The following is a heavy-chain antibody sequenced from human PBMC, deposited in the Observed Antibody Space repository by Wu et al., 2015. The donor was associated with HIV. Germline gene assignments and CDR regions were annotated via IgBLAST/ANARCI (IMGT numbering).Heavy chain of an antibody. D-gene: IGHD3-22*01. CDR3: ASPTYYYDSSVIMGPDAFDI. CDR1: GGTFSSYA. J-gene: IGHJ3*02. CDR2: IIPIFGTA. V-gene: IGHV1-69*13. Sequence: QVQLVQSGAEVKKPGSSVKVSCKASGGTFSSYAISWVRQAPGQGLEWMGRIIPIFGTANYAQKFQGRVTITADESTSTAYMELSSLRSEDTAVYYCASPTYYYDSSVIMGPDAFDIWGQGTMVTVSS.